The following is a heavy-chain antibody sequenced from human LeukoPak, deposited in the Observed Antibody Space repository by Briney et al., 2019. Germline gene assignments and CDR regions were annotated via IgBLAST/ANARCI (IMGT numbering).Heavy chain of an antibody. CDR3: ARSDKPNWFDP. J-gene: IGHJ5*02. V-gene: IGHV4-31*03. Sequence: SETLSLTCTVSGGSISSGGYYWSWIRQHPGKGLEWIGYIYYSGSTYYNPSLKSRVTISVDTSKNQFSLKLSSVTAADTAVYYCARSDKPNWFDPWGQGTLDTVSS. CDR2: IYYSGST. D-gene: IGHD1-14*01. CDR1: GGSISSGGYY.